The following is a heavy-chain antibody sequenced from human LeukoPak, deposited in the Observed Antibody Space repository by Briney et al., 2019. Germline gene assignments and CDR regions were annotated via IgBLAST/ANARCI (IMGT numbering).Heavy chain of an antibody. V-gene: IGHV1-2*02. CDR3: ARAPPAAPRGDY. Sequence: GASVTVSCKASGYSFTGYYMHWVRQAPGQGLERMGWINPNSGGTNYAQKFQGRVTMTRDTSISTAYMELSRLRSDDTAVYYCARAPPAAPRGDYWGQGTLVTVSS. J-gene: IGHJ4*02. D-gene: IGHD2-2*01. CDR2: INPNSGGT. CDR1: GYSFTGYY.